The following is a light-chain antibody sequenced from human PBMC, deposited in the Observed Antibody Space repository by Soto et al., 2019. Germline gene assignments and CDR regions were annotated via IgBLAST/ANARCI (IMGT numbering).Light chain of an antibody. Sequence: EIALTQSPATLSLSPGERATLSCRASQSFSGYLAWYQQTPGQAPRLLIYDASKWATGIPARFSGWGSGTDFTLTISSLEPEDFSSFYCQQSSNWPPVITFGQGTRLEIK. CDR3: QQSSNWPPVIT. CDR1: QSFSGY. J-gene: IGKJ5*01. CDR2: DAS. V-gene: IGKV3-11*01.